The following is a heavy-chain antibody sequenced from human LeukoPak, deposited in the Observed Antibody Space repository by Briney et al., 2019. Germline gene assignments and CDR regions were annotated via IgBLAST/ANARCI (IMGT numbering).Heavy chain of an antibody. Sequence: GGSLRLSCAASGFTFSSYEMNWVRQAPGKGLEWVSCISSSGSTIYYADSVKGRFTISRDNAKNSLYLQMNSLRAEDTAVYYCARERPAAIFYYGMDVWGQGTTVTVSS. CDR3: ARERPAAIFYYGMDV. V-gene: IGHV3-48*03. CDR1: GFTFSSYE. J-gene: IGHJ6*02. CDR2: ISSSGSTI. D-gene: IGHD2-2*01.